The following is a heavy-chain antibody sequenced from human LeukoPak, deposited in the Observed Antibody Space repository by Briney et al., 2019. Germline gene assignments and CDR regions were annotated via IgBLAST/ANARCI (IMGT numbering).Heavy chain of an antibody. D-gene: IGHD1-26*01. CDR2: IYYSGST. CDR1: GGSISSYY. V-gene: IGHV4-59*01. CDR3: ARMSGGSWFDP. Sequence: SETLSLTCTVSGGSISSYYWSWIRQPPAKGLEWIEYIYYSGSTNYNPSLKSRVTISVDTSKNQFSLKLSSVTAADTAVYYCARMSGGSWFDPWGQGTLVTVSS. J-gene: IGHJ5*02.